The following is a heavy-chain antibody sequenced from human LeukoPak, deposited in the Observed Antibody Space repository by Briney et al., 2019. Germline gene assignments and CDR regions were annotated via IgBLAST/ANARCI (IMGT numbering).Heavy chain of an antibody. CDR1: GYTFTGYY. J-gene: IGHJ3*02. CDR3: ARALEDLDAFDI. V-gene: IGHV1-18*04. Sequence: ASVKVSCKASGYTFTGYYMHLVRQAPGQGLEWMGRISTYNGNTNYAQKVQGRVTMTTDTSTSTAYMELRSLRSDDTAMYYCARALEDLDAFDIWGQGTMVTVSS. CDR2: ISTYNGNT.